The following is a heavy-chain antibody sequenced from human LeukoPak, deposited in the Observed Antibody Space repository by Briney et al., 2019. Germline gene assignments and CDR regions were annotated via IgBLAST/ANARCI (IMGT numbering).Heavy chain of an antibody. CDR1: GYTFTSYD. Sequence: ASVSVSCKASGYTFTSYDINWVRQATGQGLEWMGWMNPNSGNTGYAQKFQGRVTMTRNISISTAYMELSSLRSEDTAVYYCAAYYSSSFRTFDYWGQGTLVTVSS. V-gene: IGHV1-8*01. CDR3: AAYYSSSFRTFDY. J-gene: IGHJ4*02. D-gene: IGHD6-6*01. CDR2: MNPNSGNT.